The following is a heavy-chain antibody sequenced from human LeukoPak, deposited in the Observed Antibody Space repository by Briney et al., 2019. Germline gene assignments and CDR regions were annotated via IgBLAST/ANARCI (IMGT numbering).Heavy chain of an antibody. CDR1: GYIFTNYY. CDR2: INPSVGGT. V-gene: IGHV1-46*01. Sequence: ASVKVSCTASGYIFTNYYMHWVRQAPGQGLEWMGLINPSVGGTSYAQKFQGRITMTRDTSTSTVYMELSSLTFEDAAVYYCTREYSSGWFSHWGQGTLVTVSP. CDR3: TREYSSGWFSH. J-gene: IGHJ5*02. D-gene: IGHD6-19*01.